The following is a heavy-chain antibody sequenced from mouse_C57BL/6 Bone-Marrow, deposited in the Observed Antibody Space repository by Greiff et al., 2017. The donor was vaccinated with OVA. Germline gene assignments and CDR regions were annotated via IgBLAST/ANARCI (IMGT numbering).Heavy chain of an antibody. V-gene: IGHV5-6*01. CDR3: ARPTYHGSSYGFAY. J-gene: IGHJ3*01. D-gene: IGHD1-1*01. Sequence: EVMLVESGGDLVKPGGSLKLSCAASGFTFSSYGMSWVRQTPDKRLEWVATISSGGSYTYYPDSVKGRFTISRDNAKNTLYLQMSSLKSEDTAMYYCARPTYHGSSYGFAYWGQGTLVTVSA. CDR1: GFTFSSYG. CDR2: ISSGGSYT.